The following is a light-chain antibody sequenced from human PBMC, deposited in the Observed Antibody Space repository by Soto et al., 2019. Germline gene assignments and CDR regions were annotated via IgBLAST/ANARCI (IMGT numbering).Light chain of an antibody. Sequence: DIVMTQSPDSLAVSLGERATINCKSSQSVLYNSNNKNYLAWYQQKVGQPPRLLIYWASTRESGVPDRFSGSGSGTDFTLTISSLHAEDVALYYCQQYYSSPLTFGGGTRVEIK. CDR2: WAS. J-gene: IGKJ4*01. CDR1: QSVLYNSNNKNY. V-gene: IGKV4-1*01. CDR3: QQYYSSPLT.